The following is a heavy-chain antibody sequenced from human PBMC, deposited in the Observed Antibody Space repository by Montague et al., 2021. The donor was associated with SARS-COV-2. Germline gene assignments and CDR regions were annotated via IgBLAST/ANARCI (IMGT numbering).Heavy chain of an antibody. CDR2: YHCSGRH. D-gene: IGHD1-1*01. CDR1: GDSISSSSYN. J-gene: IGHJ4*01. V-gene: IGHV4-39*01. Sequence: SETLSLTCTVSGDSISSSSYNWIWIRQPPGMELVWIVNYHCSGRHNHTPTLKSRVSIYAYTNKNYLSLKLSSVTAADTAVYYCTRHVHMTWPELSPGFDIWGQGTLVPVSS. CDR3: TRHVHMTWPELSPGFDI.